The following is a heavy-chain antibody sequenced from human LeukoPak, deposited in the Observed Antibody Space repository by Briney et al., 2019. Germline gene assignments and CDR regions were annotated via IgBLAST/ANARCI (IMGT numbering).Heavy chain of an antibody. J-gene: IGHJ4*02. V-gene: IGHV4-39*01. CDR2: IFSGGNT. CDR3: ARPQLGSSAGYVDY. CDR1: GASISSSRSF. D-gene: IGHD3-9*01. Sequence: TSETLSLTCTVSGASISSSRSFWGWIRQPPGKGLEWIVSIFSGGNTYYNPSLNSRVSISIDTSKNQFSLRLSSVTAADTAFYFCARPQLGSSAGYVDYWGQGILVTVSS.